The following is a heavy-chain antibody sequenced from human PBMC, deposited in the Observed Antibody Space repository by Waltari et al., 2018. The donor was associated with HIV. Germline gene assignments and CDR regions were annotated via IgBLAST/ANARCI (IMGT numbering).Heavy chain of an antibody. CDR1: GFTFRHHW. D-gene: IGHD1-1*01. V-gene: IGHV3-7*01. Sequence: EVQLVESGGGLVQPGGSLRLSCAASGFTFRHHWMTWVGQDPGKGLEWLANINPDGSETYHVDSAKGRFTISRDNAKNSLYLQMNSLRVEDTAVYYCARAGGAWNRFDYWGQGTLVTVSS. CDR3: ARAGGAWNRFDY. J-gene: IGHJ4*02. CDR2: INPDGSET.